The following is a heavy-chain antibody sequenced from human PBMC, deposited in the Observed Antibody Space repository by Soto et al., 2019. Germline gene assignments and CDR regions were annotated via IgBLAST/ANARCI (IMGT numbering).Heavy chain of an antibody. Sequence: SETLSLTCTVSGGSVSSGNYYWSWIRQPPGKGLECVGYIYYSGSTNYNPSLKSRVTISVDTSKNQFSLKLSSVTAADTAVYYCARHNGPLYVGYYYDMDVWGQGTTVTVSS. CDR2: IYYSGST. CDR3: ARHNGPLYVGYYYDMDV. D-gene: IGHD3-16*01. V-gene: IGHV4-61*01. J-gene: IGHJ6*02. CDR1: GGSVSSGNYY.